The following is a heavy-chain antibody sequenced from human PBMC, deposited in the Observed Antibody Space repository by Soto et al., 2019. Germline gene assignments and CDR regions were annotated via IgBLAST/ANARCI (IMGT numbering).Heavy chain of an antibody. CDR3: ARYSSGAGDY. D-gene: IGHD6-19*01. Sequence: GWSLRLSCAASGFTFSSYVMHWVRQAPGKGLEWVAVISYDGSNKYYADSVKGRFTISRDNSKNTLYLQMNSLRAEDTAVYYCARYSSGAGDYWGQGTLVPVSS. CDR1: GFTFSSYV. CDR2: ISYDGSNK. V-gene: IGHV3-30*03. J-gene: IGHJ4*02.